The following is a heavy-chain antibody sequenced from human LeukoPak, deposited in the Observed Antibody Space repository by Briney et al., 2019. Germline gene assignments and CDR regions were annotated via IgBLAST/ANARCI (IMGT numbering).Heavy chain of an antibody. CDR2: MFGGGGT. CDR3: ARSDSSLTRRAFDT. J-gene: IGHJ3*02. D-gene: IGHD6-19*01. CDR1: GFTVTTNY. Sequence: GGSLRLSCAASGFTVTTNYIVWVRQAPGKGLEWVSGMFGGGGTYYADSVKGRFTISRDNSKNTLYLQMTSLRPEDTAVYHCARSDSSLTRRAFDTWGLGTMVSVSS. V-gene: IGHV3-66*02.